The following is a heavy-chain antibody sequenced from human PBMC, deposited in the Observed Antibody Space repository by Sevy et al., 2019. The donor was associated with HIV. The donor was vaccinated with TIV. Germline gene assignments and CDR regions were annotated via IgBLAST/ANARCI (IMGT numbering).Heavy chain of an antibody. CDR1: GGSISSYY. CDR3: ARDQGYCSGGSCYFLGGMDV. D-gene: IGHD2-15*01. J-gene: IGHJ6*02. Sequence: SETLSLTCTVSGGSISSYYWSWIRQPPGKGLEWIGYIYYSGSTNYNPSLKSRVTISVDTSKNQFSLKLSSVTAADTAVYYCARDQGYCSGGSCYFLGGMDVWGHGTTVTVSS. V-gene: IGHV4-59*01. CDR2: IYYSGST.